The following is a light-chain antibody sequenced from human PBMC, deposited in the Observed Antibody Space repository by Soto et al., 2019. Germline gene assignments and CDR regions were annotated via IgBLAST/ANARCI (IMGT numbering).Light chain of an antibody. J-gene: IGLJ1*01. CDR1: SSDVGGYNF. Sequence: QSALTQPPSASGSPGQSVTISCSGTSSDVGGYNFVSWYQHHPGKATKFLIYEVRKRPSGVPARFSGSKSGNTASLTISGLQAEDEADYYCSSSAGSNNYVFVTGTKLTVL. CDR3: SSSAGSNNYV. CDR2: EVR. V-gene: IGLV2-8*01.